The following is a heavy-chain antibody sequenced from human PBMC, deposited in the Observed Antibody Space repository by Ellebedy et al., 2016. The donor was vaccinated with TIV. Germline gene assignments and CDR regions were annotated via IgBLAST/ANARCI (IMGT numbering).Heavy chain of an antibody. CDR2: INPNSGGT. CDR3: ARGGGGGAFDI. V-gene: IGHV1-2*04. J-gene: IGHJ3*02. D-gene: IGHD3-10*01. Sequence: AASVKVSCKAPGYTFTGYYLHWVRQALGQGLEWIGWINPNSGGTNYAPKFQGWVTMTRDTSISTAYMELSRLRSDDTAVYYCARGGGGGAFDIWGQGTMVTVSS. CDR1: GYTFTGYY.